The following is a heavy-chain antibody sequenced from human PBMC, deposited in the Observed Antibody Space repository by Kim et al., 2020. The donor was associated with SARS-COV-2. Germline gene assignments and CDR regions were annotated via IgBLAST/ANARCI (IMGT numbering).Heavy chain of an antibody. CDR3: ALIIDKYAGRDYFDY. D-gene: IGHD3-10*01. J-gene: IGHJ4*02. Sequence: SETLSLTCTVSGGSVSSGSYYWSWIRQPPGKGLEWIGYIYYSGSSNYNPSLKSRVTISVDTSKNQFSLKLSSVTAADTAVYYCALIIDKYAGRDYFDYWGQGTLVTVSS. V-gene: IGHV4-61*01. CDR1: GGSVSSGSYY. CDR2: IYYSGSS.